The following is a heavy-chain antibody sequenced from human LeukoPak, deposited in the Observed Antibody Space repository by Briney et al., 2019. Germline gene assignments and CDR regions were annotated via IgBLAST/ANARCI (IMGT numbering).Heavy chain of an antibody. Sequence: GGSLRLSCAASGFTFSSYWMHWVRQAPGEGLVWVSRINSDGSSTSYADSVKGRFTISRDNAKNTLYLQMNSLRAEDTAVYYCAGDAEWLALDYWGQGTLVTVSS. CDR3: AGDAEWLALDY. CDR1: GFTFSSYW. V-gene: IGHV3-74*01. D-gene: IGHD6-19*01. J-gene: IGHJ4*02. CDR2: INSDGSST.